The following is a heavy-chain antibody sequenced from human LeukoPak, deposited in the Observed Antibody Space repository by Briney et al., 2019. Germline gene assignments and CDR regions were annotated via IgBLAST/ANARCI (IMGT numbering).Heavy chain of an antibody. D-gene: IGHD6-19*01. CDR3: VKSGGYGLIDY. J-gene: IGHJ4*02. Sequence: SETLSLTCTVSGSSISSAHYWGWIRQPPGKGLEWIGNIYYTGSTYYNASLQSRVTISIDMSKNQFSLRLSSVTAADTAMYYCVKSGGYGLIDYWGQGTLVTVSS. V-gene: IGHV4-38-2*02. CDR1: GSSISSAHY. CDR2: IYYTGST.